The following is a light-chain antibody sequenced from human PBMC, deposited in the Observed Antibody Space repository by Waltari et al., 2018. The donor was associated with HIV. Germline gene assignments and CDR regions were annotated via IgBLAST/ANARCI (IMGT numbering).Light chain of an antibody. V-gene: IGLV5-45*02. Sequence: QSVLTQPSSLSASLGASASLTCILRSGINVGTSRIYWYQQKPGSLPQYLLRYKSDSEKQQESGVPSRFSGSKDASANAGILVISGLQSEDEADYYCATWADRPSGPVVFGGGTKVTVL. CDR2: YKSDSEK. CDR3: ATWADRPSGPVV. CDR1: SGINVGTSR. J-gene: IGLJ2*01.